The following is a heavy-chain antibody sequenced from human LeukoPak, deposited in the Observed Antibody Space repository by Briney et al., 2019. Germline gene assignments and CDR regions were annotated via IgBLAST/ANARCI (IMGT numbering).Heavy chain of an antibody. CDR2: IYTSGST. CDR1: GGSISGGSYC. J-gene: IGHJ3*02. D-gene: IGHD3-10*01. CDR3: AREVIDADYGSGLRLI. Sequence: SETLCLTCTVSGGSISGGSYCWSWIRQPAGKGLEWIERIYTSGSTNYNPSIKSRATISVDTSKNQFSLKLSSVTAADTAVYYCAREVIDADYGSGLRLIWGQGTMVTVSS. V-gene: IGHV4-61*02.